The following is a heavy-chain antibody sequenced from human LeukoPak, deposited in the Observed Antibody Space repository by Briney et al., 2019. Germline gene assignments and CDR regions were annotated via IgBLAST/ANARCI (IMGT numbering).Heavy chain of an antibody. CDR1: GYTLTDHH. Sequence: ASVKVSCKASGYTLTDHHLIWLRQAPGQGLEWMGWIRPNSGGIKYAQEFQGRVTMTRDTSISTAYMELTSLTSDDTAIYYCARDPVDGYSHYDFWGQGTLVTVSS. CDR3: ARDPVDGYSHYDF. CDR2: IRPNSGGI. J-gene: IGHJ4*02. V-gene: IGHV1-2*02. D-gene: IGHD5-24*01.